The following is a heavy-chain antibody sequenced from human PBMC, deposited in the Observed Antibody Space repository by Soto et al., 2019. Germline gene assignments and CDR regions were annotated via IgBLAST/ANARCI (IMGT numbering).Heavy chain of an antibody. CDR1: GFTFDDYA. CDR3: ARCPRRITIFGVVIWSAFDI. V-gene: IGHV3-9*01. CDR2: ISWNSGSI. Sequence: GGSLRLSCAASGFTFDDYAMHWVRQAPGKGLEWVSGISWNSGSIGYADSVKGRFTISRDNAKNSLYLQMNSLRAEDTALYYCARCPRRITIFGVVIWSAFDIWGQGTMVTVSS. D-gene: IGHD3-3*01. J-gene: IGHJ3*02.